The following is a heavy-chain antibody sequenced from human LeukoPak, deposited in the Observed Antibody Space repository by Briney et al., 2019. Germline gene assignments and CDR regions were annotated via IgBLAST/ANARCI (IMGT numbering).Heavy chain of an antibody. CDR3: ARGLYSSGWYGEVFDY. V-gene: IGHV4-4*07. D-gene: IGHD6-19*01. J-gene: IGHJ4*02. CDR1: GGSISSYY. CDR2: IYTSGST. Sequence: SETLFLTCTVSGGSISSYYWSWIRQPAGKGLEWIGRIYTSGSTNYNPSLKSRVTMSVDTSKNQFSLKLSSVTAADTAVYYCARGLYSSGWYGEVFDYWGQGTLVTVSS.